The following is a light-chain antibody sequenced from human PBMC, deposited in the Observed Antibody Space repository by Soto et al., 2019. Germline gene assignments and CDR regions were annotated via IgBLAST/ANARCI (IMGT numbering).Light chain of an antibody. J-gene: IGKJ4*01. CDR2: AAS. V-gene: IGKV1-9*01. CDR3: QQLNTYPLT. CDR1: QGISSY. Sequence: IQLTQSPSSLSASVGDRVTITCRASQGISSYLAWYQQKPGKAPNLLIYAASTLQSGVPSRFSGSGSGTDLTITISSLQPEDFETYYCQQLNTYPLTFGGGTKVDIK.